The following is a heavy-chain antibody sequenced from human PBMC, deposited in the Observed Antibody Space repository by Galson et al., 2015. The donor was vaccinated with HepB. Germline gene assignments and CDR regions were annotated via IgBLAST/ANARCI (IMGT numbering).Heavy chain of an antibody. V-gene: IGHV5-51*01. CDR2: FYPDNSNA. CDR1: GYNFTNYW. Sequence: QSGAEVKKPGESLKISCKGSGYNFTNYWIGWVRQAPGKGLEWMGTFYPDNSNARYSPSFQGQVTMSADKSISTAYLQWSGLKASDTAMYYCARRGVGLAPPHYWGQGTLVTVSS. CDR3: ARRGVGLAPPHY. D-gene: IGHD3/OR15-3a*01. J-gene: IGHJ4*02.